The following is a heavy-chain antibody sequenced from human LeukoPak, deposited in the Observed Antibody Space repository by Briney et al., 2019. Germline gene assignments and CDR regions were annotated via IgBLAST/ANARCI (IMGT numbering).Heavy chain of an antibody. Sequence: GASVKVSCKASGYTFTGYYMHWVRQAPGQGLEWMGWINPNSGGTNYAQKFQGRVTMTRDTSTSTVYMELSSLRSEDTAVYYCARDPVLRYFDWLLYGEKTHFDYWGQGTLVTVSS. D-gene: IGHD3-9*01. CDR2: INPNSGGT. J-gene: IGHJ4*02. V-gene: IGHV1-2*02. CDR1: GYTFTGYY. CDR3: ARDPVLRYFDWLLYGEKTHFDY.